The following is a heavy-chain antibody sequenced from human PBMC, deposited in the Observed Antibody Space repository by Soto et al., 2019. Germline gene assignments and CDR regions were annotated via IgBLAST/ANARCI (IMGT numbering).Heavy chain of an antibody. CDR1: GFTFNTYG. J-gene: IGHJ4*02. D-gene: IGHD2-2*02. V-gene: IGHV3-30*18. CDR2: ISYDGSDK. Sequence: QDHLVESGGGVVQPGTSLRLSCAASGFTFNTYGMHWVPQAPGKGLEWVAVISYDGSDKFYADSVKGRFTISRDNSKNAVYLKMSSLRPEDTAIYYCAKSPNFYCSSPNCYKYYFDYWGQGTLVNVSS. CDR3: AKSPNFYCSSPNCYKYYFDY.